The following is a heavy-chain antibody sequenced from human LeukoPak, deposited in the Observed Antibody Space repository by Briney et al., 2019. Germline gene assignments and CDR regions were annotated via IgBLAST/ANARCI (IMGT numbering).Heavy chain of an antibody. CDR3: AKVPRIVVVTATPGWYFDL. J-gene: IGHJ2*01. V-gene: IGHV3-64*01. Sequence: GGSLRLSCAASGFTFSTYVMHWVRQAPGKGLEYVSTISHNGDSTFYANSVKGRFTISRDNSKNTLYLQMNSLRAEDTAVYYCAKVPRIVVVTATPGWYFDLWGRGTLVTVSS. CDR2: ISHNGDST. CDR1: GFTFSTYV. D-gene: IGHD2-21*02.